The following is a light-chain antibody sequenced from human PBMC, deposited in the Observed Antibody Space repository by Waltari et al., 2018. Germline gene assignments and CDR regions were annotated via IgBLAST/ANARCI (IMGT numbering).Light chain of an antibody. CDR2: DAS. V-gene: IGKV3-11*01. J-gene: IGKJ1*01. CDR1: QSVRSY. Sequence: EIVLTQSPATLSLSPGERATLSCRASQSVRSYLAWYQQKPGQAPRLLIYDASDRATGIPARFSGSGSGTDFTLTISSLEPEDFAIYYCQQYSNWPPWTFGQGTTVEIK. CDR3: QQYSNWPPWT.